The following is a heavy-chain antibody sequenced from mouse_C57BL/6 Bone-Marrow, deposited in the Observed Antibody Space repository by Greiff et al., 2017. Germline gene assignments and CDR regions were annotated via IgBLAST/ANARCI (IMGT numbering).Heavy chain of an antibody. CDR2: IYPGSGNT. D-gene: IGHD1-1*02. J-gene: IGHJ3*01. CDR3: ARGGGGAWFAY. V-gene: IGHV1-76*01. Sequence: QVQLQQSGAELVRPGASVKLSCKASGYTFTDYYINWVKQRPGQGLDWIARIYPGSGNTYYNEKFKGKATLTAEKSSSTAYMQLSSLTSEDSAVYFCARGGGGAWFAYWGQGTLVTVSA. CDR1: GYTFTDYY.